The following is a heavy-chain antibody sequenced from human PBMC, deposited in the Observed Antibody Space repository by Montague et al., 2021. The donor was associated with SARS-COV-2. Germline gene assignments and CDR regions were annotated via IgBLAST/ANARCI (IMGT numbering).Heavy chain of an antibody. CDR2: ITHSGGI. Sequence: SETLSLTCAVYGGSFNDYYWTWVRQPPGKGLEWIGEITHSGGIKYNPSLQNRVSMSVDRSKNQFSLKLTSVTVADAATYYCARGKVTAFAILVVFPAAGAVDVWGQGTTVTVSS. J-gene: IGHJ3*01. CDR1: GGSFNDYY. D-gene: IGHD4-11*01. V-gene: IGHV4-34*01. CDR3: ARGKVTAFAILVVFPAAGAVDV.